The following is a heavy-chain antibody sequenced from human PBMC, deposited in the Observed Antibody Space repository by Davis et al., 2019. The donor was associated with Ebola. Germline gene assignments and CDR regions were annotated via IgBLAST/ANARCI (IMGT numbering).Heavy chain of an antibody. J-gene: IGHJ5*02. Sequence: GGSLRLSCAASGFTFSDYYMSWIRQAPGKGLEWVAVISYDGSNKYYADSVKGRFTISRDNSKNTLYLQMNSLRAEDTAVYYCARDPHGSGRYFNVGWFDPWGQGTLVIVSS. CDR1: GFTFSDYY. CDR3: ARDPHGSGRYFNVGWFDP. D-gene: IGHD3-10*01. CDR2: ISYDGSNK. V-gene: IGHV3-30*03.